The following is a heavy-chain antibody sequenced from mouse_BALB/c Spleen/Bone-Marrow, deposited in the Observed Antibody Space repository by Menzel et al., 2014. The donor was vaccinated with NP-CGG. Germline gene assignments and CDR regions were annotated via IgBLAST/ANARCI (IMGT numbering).Heavy chain of an antibody. V-gene: IGHV1-54*03. Sequence: QVQLQQSGAELVRPGTSVKVSCKASGYAFTNYLIEWVKQRPGQGLEWIGVINPGSGGTNYNEKFKGKATPTADKSSSTAYMQLSSLTSDDSAVYFCAREVRRNYAMDYWGQGTSVTVSS. J-gene: IGHJ4*01. CDR3: AREVRRNYAMDY. CDR2: INPGSGGT. CDR1: GYAFTNYL. D-gene: IGHD2-14*01.